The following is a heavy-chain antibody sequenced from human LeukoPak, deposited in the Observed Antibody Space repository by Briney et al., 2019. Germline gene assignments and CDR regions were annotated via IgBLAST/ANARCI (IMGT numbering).Heavy chain of an antibody. CDR3: AKLWFGELLGISDFDY. D-gene: IGHD3-10*01. Sequence: KPGGSLRLSCAASGFTFSSYSMNWVRQAPGKGLEWVSSISSSSSYIYYADSVKGRFTISRDNAKNSLYLQMNSLRAEDTAVYYCAKLWFGELLGISDFDYWGQGTLVTVSS. CDR1: GFTFSSYS. J-gene: IGHJ4*02. V-gene: IGHV3-21*01. CDR2: ISSSSSYI.